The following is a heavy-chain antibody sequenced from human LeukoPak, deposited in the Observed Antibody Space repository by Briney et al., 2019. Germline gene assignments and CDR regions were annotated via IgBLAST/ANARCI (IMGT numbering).Heavy chain of an antibody. D-gene: IGHD1-7*01. CDR2: ISGSGGST. Sequence: PGGSLRLSCVASGFTFSTYGMSWVRQAPGKGLEWVSAISGSGGSTYYADSVKGRFTISRDNAKNSLYLQMNSLRAEDTAVYYCARDETGTHPHWGQGTLVAVSS. J-gene: IGHJ4*02. V-gene: IGHV3-23*01. CDR1: GFTFSTYG. CDR3: ARDETGTHPH.